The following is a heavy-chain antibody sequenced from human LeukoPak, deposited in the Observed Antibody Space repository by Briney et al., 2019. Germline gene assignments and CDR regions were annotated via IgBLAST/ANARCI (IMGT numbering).Heavy chain of an antibody. Sequence: GGSLRLSCTASGFTSGDYAMSWFRQAPGKGLEWVGFIRSKAYGGTTEYAASVKGRFTISRDDSKSIAYQQMNSLKTEDTAVYYCTRDLMVTADRYYYYMDVWGKGTTVTVSS. V-gene: IGHV3-49*03. CDR2: IRSKAYGGTT. D-gene: IGHD4-23*01. CDR3: TRDLMVTADRYYYYMDV. CDR1: GFTSGDYA. J-gene: IGHJ6*03.